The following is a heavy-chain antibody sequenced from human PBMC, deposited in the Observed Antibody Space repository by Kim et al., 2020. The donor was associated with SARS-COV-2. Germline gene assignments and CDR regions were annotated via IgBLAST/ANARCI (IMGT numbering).Heavy chain of an antibody. Sequence: GGSLRLSCAASGFTFNNYVMRWVRQAPGKGLEWVSSITESGSSTYYTDSVKGRFTISRDNSKDMVYLQMSSLRAEDTAVYYCAKDLLSHSSGASDYWGQGVLVTVSS. D-gene: IGHD3-22*01. V-gene: IGHV3-23*01. CDR1: GFTFNNYV. CDR2: ITESGSST. CDR3: AKDLLSHSSGASDY. J-gene: IGHJ4*02.